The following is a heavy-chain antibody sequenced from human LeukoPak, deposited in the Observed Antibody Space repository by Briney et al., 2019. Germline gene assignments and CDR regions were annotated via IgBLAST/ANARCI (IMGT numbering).Heavy chain of an antibody. V-gene: IGHV1-18*01. D-gene: IGHD3-9*01. CDR2: ISAYNGNT. Sequence: GASVKVSCKASGYTFTSYGISWVRQAPGQGLEWMGWISAYNGNTNYAQKLQGRVTMTTDTSTSTAYMELRSLRSDDTAVYYCAREYYYDILTGYPDYWGQGTLVTVSS. CDR1: GYTFTSYG. CDR3: AREYYYDILTGYPDY. J-gene: IGHJ4*02.